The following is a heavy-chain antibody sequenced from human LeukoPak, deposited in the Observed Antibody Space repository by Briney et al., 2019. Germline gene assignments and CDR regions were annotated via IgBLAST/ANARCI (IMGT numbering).Heavy chain of an antibody. J-gene: IGHJ6*04. CDR1: GFTFSSYA. V-gene: IGHV3-30-3*01. D-gene: IGHD1-14*01. CDR2: ISYDGSNK. CDR3: ATGNLEGEKYYYYCMDV. Sequence: GRSLRLSCAASGFTFSSYAMHWVRQAPGEGLEGVGVISYDGSNKYYADSVNGRFTTSRDNSNNTLYLQMNSLRAEDTAVYYCATGNLEGEKYYYYCMDVWGKGTTVTVSS.